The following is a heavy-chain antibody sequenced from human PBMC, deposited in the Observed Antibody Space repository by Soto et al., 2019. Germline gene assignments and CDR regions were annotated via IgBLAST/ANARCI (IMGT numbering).Heavy chain of an antibody. CDR2: ISYDGRNK. Sequence: QVQLVESGGGVVQPGRSLRLSCAASGFTFSSYAMHWVRQAPGKGLEWVAVISYDGRNKYYADSVQGRFTISRDNSRNALYLKINSMGAEDTAVYYCARDRRSSSTSKQRGDAFDIWGQGTMVTVSS. CDR1: GFTFSSYA. V-gene: IGHV3-30*04. D-gene: IGHD2-2*01. J-gene: IGHJ3*02. CDR3: ARDRRSSSTSKQRGDAFDI.